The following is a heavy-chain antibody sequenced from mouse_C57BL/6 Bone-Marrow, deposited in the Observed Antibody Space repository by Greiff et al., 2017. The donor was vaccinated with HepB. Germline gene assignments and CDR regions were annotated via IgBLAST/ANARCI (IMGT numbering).Heavy chain of an antibody. CDR2: IYPSDSET. Sequence: QVQLQQPGAELVRPGSSVKLSCKASGYTFTSYWMDWVKQRPGQGLEWIGNIYPSDSETHYNQKFKDKATLTVDKSSSTAYMQLSSLTSEDSAVYYCATGGSSAGFADWGQGTLVTVSA. J-gene: IGHJ3*01. CDR3: ATGGSSAGFAD. D-gene: IGHD1-1*01. CDR1: GYTFTSYW. V-gene: IGHV1-61*01.